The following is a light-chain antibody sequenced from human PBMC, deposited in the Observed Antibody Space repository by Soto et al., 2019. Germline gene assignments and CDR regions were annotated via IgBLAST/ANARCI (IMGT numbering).Light chain of an antibody. CDR2: AAS. J-gene: IGKJ2*02. CDR3: QQSYSTPPWT. Sequence: DIQMTQSPSSLSASVGDRVTITCRASQSISSYLNWYQQKPGKAPKLLIYAASSLQSGVPSRFTGSGSGTDFTLTINSLHPEDSATYYCQQSYSTPPWTFGQGTKLEIK. CDR1: QSISSY. V-gene: IGKV1-39*01.